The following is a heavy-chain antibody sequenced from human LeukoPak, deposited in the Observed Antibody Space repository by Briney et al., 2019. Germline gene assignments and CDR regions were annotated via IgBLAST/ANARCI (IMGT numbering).Heavy chain of an antibody. CDR3: ARDVMVRGVKAYYFDY. Sequence: GASVKVSCKASGYTFTGYYMHWVRQAPGQGPEWMGWINPSGGGTKYAQKFQGRVSMTRDTSISTAYMELSRLRSDDTAVYYCARDVMVRGVKAYYFDYWGQGTLVTVSS. J-gene: IGHJ4*02. CDR1: GYTFTGYY. D-gene: IGHD3-10*01. V-gene: IGHV1-2*02. CDR2: INPSGGGT.